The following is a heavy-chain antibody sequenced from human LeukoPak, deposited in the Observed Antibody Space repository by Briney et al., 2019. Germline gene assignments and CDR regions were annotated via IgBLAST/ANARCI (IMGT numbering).Heavy chain of an antibody. CDR2: IYPGDSDT. CDR1: GYSFTSYW. CDR3: ARLGARYYGSGSYRSSLIDY. V-gene: IGHV5-51*01. Sequence: GESLKIPCKGSGYSFTSYWIGWVRQTPGKGLEWMGIIYPGDSDTRYSPSFQGQVTISADKSISTAYLQWSSLKASDTAMYYCARLGARYYGSGSYRSSLIDYWGQGTLVTVSS. J-gene: IGHJ4*02. D-gene: IGHD3-10*01.